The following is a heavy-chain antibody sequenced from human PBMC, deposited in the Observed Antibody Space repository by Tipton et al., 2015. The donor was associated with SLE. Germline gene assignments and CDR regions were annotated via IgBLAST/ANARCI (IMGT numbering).Heavy chain of an antibody. CDR2: ISNDGSIS. V-gene: IGHV3-30*04. J-gene: IGHJ5*02. CDR3: VREGFDP. Sequence: SLRLSCAASGFTFSRDAMYWVRQAPGKGLEWVAAISNDGSISSYANSVKGRFSISRDNSKNVLYLQMNSLRAEETALYYCVREGFDPWGQGTLVTVSS. CDR1: GFTFSRDA.